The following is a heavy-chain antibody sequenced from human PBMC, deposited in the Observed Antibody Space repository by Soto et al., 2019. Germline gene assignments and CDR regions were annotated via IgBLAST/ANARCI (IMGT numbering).Heavy chain of an antibody. J-gene: IGHJ5*02. Sequence: QMQLVESGGGLVKPGGSLRLSCAASGFIVSDYDMTWIRQAPGKGLEWVSCITTGGTAMYYTDSMKGRFTSSRDNAKNSVYLQMNNLRDEDTAIYYCARHGGTFDPWGQGTLVSVSS. D-gene: IGHD1-7*01. CDR1: GFIVSDYD. V-gene: IGHV3-11*01. CDR2: ITTGGTAM. CDR3: ARHGGTFDP.